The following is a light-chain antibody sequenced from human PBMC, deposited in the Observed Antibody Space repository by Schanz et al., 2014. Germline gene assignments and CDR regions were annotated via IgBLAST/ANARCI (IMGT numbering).Light chain of an antibody. CDR2: GNS. Sequence: QSVLTQPPSVSGAPGQRVTISCTGSSSNIGTHYDVHWYQQLPGTAPKLLIYGNSNRPSGVPDRFSGSKSGTSASLAITGLQAEDEADYYCQSYDSSLSGSNVVFGGGTKLTVL. J-gene: IGLJ2*01. CDR1: SSNIGTHYD. V-gene: IGLV1-40*01. CDR3: QSYDSSLSGSNVV.